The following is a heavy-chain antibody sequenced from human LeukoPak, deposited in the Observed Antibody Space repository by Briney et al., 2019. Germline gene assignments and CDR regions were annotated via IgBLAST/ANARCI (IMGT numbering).Heavy chain of an antibody. CDR2: IYFGRGA. Sequence: SETLSLTCTISGGSITSNDYYWGWIRQPPGKGLEYIGSIYFGRGAYYNPSLKSRITISVDTSKNQFSLKLSSVTAADTAVYYCARRGYDFWSGFWYFDLWGRGTLVTVSS. V-gene: IGHV4-39*07. CDR3: ARRGYDFWSGFWYFDL. CDR1: GGSITSNDYY. J-gene: IGHJ2*01. D-gene: IGHD3-3*01.